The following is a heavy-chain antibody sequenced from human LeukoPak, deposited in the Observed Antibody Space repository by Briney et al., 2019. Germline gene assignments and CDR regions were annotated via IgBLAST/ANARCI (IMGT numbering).Heavy chain of an antibody. D-gene: IGHD3-9*01. CDR2: MNPNSGNT. J-gene: IGHJ6*02. Sequence: ASVKVSCKASGGTFSNFAINWVRQATGQGLEWMGWMNPNSGNTGYAQKFQGRVTMTRNTSISTAYMELSSLRSEDTAVYYCARGPHNYDILTGYYIFPQISYYYYGMDVWGQGTTVTVSS. CDR1: GGTFSNFA. CDR3: ARGPHNYDILTGYYIFPQISYYYYGMDV. V-gene: IGHV1-8*02.